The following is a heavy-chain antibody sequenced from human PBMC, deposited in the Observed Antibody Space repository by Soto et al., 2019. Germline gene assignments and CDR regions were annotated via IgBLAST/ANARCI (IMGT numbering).Heavy chain of an antibody. D-gene: IGHD2-15*01. CDR2: INAGNGNT. Sequence: GASVKVSCKASGYTFTSYAMHWVRQAPGQRLEWMGWINAGNGNTKYSQKFQGRVTITRDTSASTAYMELSSLRSEDTAVYYSARARPYCSGGSCYDRWFDPRGQGTLVTVSS. V-gene: IGHV1-3*01. CDR3: ARARPYCSGGSCYDRWFDP. J-gene: IGHJ5*02. CDR1: GYTFTSYA.